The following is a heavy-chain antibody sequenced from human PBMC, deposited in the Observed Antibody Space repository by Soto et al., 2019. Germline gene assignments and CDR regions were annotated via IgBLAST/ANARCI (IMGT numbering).Heavy chain of an antibody. V-gene: IGHV1-24*01. J-gene: IGHJ4*02. CDR1: GSTLTELS. Sequence: QVQLVQSGAEVKKPGASVKVSCKVSGSTLTELSMHWVRQAPGKGLEWMGGFDPEDGETIYAQKFQGRVTMTEDTSTNTAYMELSSLRSEDTAVYYCATGPPRDYSSSSHFDYWGQGTLLTVSS. D-gene: IGHD6-6*01. CDR2: FDPEDGET. CDR3: ATGPPRDYSSSSHFDY.